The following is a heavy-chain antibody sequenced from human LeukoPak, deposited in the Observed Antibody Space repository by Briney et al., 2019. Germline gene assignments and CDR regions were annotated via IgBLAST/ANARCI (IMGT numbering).Heavy chain of an antibody. CDR2: IYPDDSDT. D-gene: IGHD3-22*01. CDR3: ARPMDYFDSSGYEGLDI. CDR1: GYSFSSYW. V-gene: IGHV5-51*01. J-gene: IGHJ3*02. Sequence: GESLKISCKGSGYSFSSYWIGWVRQMPGKGLEWMGAIYPDDSDTRYGPSFQGQVTISADKSISTAYLQWSSLKASDTAMYYCARPMDYFDSSGYEGLDIWGQGTMVTVSS.